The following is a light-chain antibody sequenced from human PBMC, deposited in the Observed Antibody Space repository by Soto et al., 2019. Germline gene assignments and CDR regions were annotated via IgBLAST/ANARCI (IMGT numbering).Light chain of an antibody. Sequence: QLVLTQPPSASGTPGQRVTISCSGSSSNIGSNTVNWYQQLPGTAPKLLIYSNNQRPSGVPDLFSGSKSGTSASLAIRGLHSEDEADYYCAAWDDSLNGRVFGGGTKLTVL. CDR3: AAWDDSLNGRV. V-gene: IGLV1-44*01. CDR1: SSNIGSNT. CDR2: SNN. J-gene: IGLJ2*01.